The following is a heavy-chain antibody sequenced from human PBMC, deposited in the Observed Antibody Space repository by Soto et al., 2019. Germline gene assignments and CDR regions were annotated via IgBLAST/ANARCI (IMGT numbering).Heavy chain of an antibody. V-gene: IGHV4-31*03. CDR1: GGSISGDGSY. CDR2: IYYSGTT. J-gene: IGHJ5*02. D-gene: IGHD2-15*01. CDR3: ARETKTYCSGGSCNWFDP. Sequence: QLQESGPGLVKTSETLSLTCSVSGGSISGDGSYWAWIRQYPGKGLEWIGYIYYSGTTYYNPSHRSRASISVDTSKSQFSLRLDSVNAADTAIYYCARETKTYCSGGSCNWFDPWGQGILVAVSS.